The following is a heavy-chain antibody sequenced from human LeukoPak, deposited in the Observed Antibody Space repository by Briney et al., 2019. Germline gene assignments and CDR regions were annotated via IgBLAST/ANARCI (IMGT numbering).Heavy chain of an antibody. V-gene: IGHV4-39*07. CDR1: GGSISSSSYY. CDR3: ARGGTGRRSSIAARRGHFRFDP. CDR2: IYYSGST. Sequence: SETLSLTCTVSGGSISSSSYYWGWIRQPPGKGLEWIGSIYYSGSTYYNPSLKSRVTISVDTSKNQFSLKLSSVTAADTAVYYCARGGTGRRSSIAARRGHFRFDPWGQGTLVTVSS. J-gene: IGHJ5*02. D-gene: IGHD6-6*01.